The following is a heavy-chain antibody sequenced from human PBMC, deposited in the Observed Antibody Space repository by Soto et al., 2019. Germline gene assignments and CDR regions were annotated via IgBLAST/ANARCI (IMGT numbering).Heavy chain of an antibody. Sequence: GGSLRLSCAASGFSFGNFAMSWVRQAPGKGLEWVSSIGGGSEKIYYSDSVKGRFTISRDNSKNTLYLQKNSLRAEDTALFFCARIFGAYDYFDFWGQGT. J-gene: IGHJ4*02. V-gene: IGHV3-23*01. CDR1: GFSFGNFA. CDR3: ARIFGAYDYFDF. CDR2: IGGGSEKI. D-gene: IGHD3-3*01.